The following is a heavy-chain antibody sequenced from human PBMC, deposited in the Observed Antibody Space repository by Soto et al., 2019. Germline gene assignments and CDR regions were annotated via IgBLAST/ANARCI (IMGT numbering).Heavy chain of an antibody. D-gene: IGHD6-13*01. Sequence: GRSLCLSCVVYGFCLTTYAMHWVRKATGKGLEWVSVISGNDGSTYYAHSVKGRFTISRDNSKNTLYLQINSLRAEDTAVYYCSKDRERDAWYEDYWGQGT. CDR3: SKDRERDAWYEDY. J-gene: IGHJ4*02. CDR1: GFCLTTYA. V-gene: IGHV3-23*01. CDR2: ISGNDGST.